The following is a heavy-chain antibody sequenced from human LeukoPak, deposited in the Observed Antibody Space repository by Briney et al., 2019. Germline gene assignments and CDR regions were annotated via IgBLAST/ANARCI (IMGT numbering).Heavy chain of an antibody. CDR3: AIFQGTYGDNENDY. CDR1: EGTFRSYA. CDR2: IIPMINTP. V-gene: IGHV1-69*13. J-gene: IGHJ4*02. D-gene: IGHD4-17*01. Sequence: SVKVSCKASEGTFRSYAITWVRQAPGKGLEWMGGIIPMINTPKYAQKFQGRVSITADESTSTGYMEVSSLRSEDTAVYYCAIFQGTYGDNENDYWGQGTLVTVSS.